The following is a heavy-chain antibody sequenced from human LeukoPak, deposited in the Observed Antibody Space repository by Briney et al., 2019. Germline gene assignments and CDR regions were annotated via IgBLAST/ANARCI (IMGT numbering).Heavy chain of an antibody. J-gene: IGHJ3*02. D-gene: IGHD2-2*01. V-gene: IGHV3-7*01. CDR3: ASGRGEHQLLDDDGFDI. CDR2: INHDATEK. CDR1: GFSFDSYW. Sequence: PGGSLRLSCVASGFSFDSYWMNWVRQAPGRGLEGVANINHDATEKYYVDSVKGRFTISRDNAKKSLYLQMNRLRADDTAVYYCASGRGEHQLLDDDGFDIWGQGTMVTVSS.